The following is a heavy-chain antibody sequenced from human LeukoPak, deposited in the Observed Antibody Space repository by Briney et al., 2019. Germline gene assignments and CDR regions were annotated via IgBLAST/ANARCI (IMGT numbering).Heavy chain of an antibody. CDR1: GFTFSDYY. V-gene: IGHV3-11*01. CDR3: ARRRKVAPDY. D-gene: IGHD5-12*01. CDR2: ISSTSDTM. J-gene: IGHJ4*02. Sequence: GGSLRLSCAASGFTFSDYYMSWIRKAPGTGLEWISYISSTSDTMYYADSVEGRFTISRDNAKNSLYLQMNSLRAEDTAVYYCARRRKVAPDYWGQGTLVTVSS.